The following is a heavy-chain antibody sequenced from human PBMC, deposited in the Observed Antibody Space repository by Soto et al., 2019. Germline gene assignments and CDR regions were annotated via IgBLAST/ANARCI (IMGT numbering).Heavy chain of an antibody. D-gene: IGHD2-21*01. CDR3: ARGEGLPQKGLGNAG. V-gene: IGHV1-69*01. CDR2: LIPMFGTP. J-gene: IGHJ4*01. Sequence: QVQLVQSGAEVKKPGSSVKVSCKASGGVFSSDAITWVRQAPGQGPEWMGVLIPMFGTPNYAQRFQGRVTFTRDEITTKGHIELGRLGTGDTARFYFARGEGLPQKGLGNAGRGPGTLVTVSS. CDR1: GGVFSSDA.